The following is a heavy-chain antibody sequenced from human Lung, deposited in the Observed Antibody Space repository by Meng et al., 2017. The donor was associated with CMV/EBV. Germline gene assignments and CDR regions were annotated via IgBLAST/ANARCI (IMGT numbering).Heavy chain of an antibody. V-gene: IGHV1-8*03. CDR1: GYAFISYD. D-gene: IGHD1-26*01. CDR2: MNPNSGKT. CDR3: AWDGGNYNYYYGMDV. Sequence: ASXXVSXKASGYAFISYDINWVRQPTGQGLVWMGWMNPNSGKTGYAQKFKDRVTITRDISINTAYMEVSSLRTEETTVYFCAWDGGNYNYYYGMDVLGQGXTVTVSS. J-gene: IGHJ6*02.